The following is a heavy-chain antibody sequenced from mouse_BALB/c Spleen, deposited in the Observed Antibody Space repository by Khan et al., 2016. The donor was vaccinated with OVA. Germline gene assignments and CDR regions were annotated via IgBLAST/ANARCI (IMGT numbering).Heavy chain of an antibody. V-gene: IGHV1S135*01. D-gene: IGHD2-13*01. J-gene: IGHJ3*01. CDR2: IDPFSGCT. CDR3: TSHGDFAWFAY. CDR1: GYSFTTYY. Sequence: IQLVQSGPELMKPGASVKISCKASGYSFTTYYIHWMMQSHGKSLEWIGYIDPFSGCTTYNQKFKGKATLTVDRSSSTAYIQLSNLTSEDSAVYNCTSHGDFAWFAYWGQGTLVTVSS.